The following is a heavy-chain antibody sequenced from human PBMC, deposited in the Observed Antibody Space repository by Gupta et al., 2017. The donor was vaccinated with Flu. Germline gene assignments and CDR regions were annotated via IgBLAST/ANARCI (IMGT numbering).Heavy chain of an antibody. CDR2: ISSGGST. D-gene: IGHD5-18*01. CDR1: GFGVSSNY. J-gene: IGHJ5*02. Sequence: EVQLVESGGGLVQPGGSMRLSCAASGFGVSSNYMTWVRQAPGKGLEWVSVISSGGSTWYADSVKGRFTISRDNSKNTLYLQMNSLRAEDTAVYYCARGVDTAKYNWFDPWGQGTLVTVSS. V-gene: IGHV3-66*02. CDR3: ARGVDTAKYNWFDP.